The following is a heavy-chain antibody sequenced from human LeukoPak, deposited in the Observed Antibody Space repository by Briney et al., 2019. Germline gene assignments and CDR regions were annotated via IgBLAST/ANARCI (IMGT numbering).Heavy chain of an antibody. Sequence: SETLSLTCAVSGGSISSSNWWSWVRSPPGKGLEWIGEIYHSGSTNYNPSLKSRVTISVDKSKNQFSLKLSSVTAADTAVYYWAGRLTAAPPGYWGQGTLVTVSS. D-gene: IGHD1-14*01. V-gene: IGHV4-4*02. CDR2: IYHSGST. J-gene: IGHJ4*02. CDR1: GGSISSSNW. CDR3: AGRLTAAPPGY.